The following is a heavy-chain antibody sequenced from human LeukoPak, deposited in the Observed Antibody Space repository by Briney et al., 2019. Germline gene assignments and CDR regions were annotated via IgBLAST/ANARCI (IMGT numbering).Heavy chain of an antibody. V-gene: IGHV4-30-4*01. Sequence: PSETLSLTCTVSGGSISSGDYYWSWIRQPPGKGLERIGYIYYSGSTYYNPSLKSRVTISVDTSKNQFSLKLSSVTAADTAVYYCARQYDYVWGSYRDPDAFDIWGQGTMVTVSS. J-gene: IGHJ3*02. CDR1: GGSISSGDYY. CDR3: ARQYDYVWGSYRDPDAFDI. D-gene: IGHD3-16*02. CDR2: IYYSGST.